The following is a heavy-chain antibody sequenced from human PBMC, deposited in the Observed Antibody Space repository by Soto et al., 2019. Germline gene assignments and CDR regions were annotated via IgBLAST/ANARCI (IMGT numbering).Heavy chain of an antibody. Sequence: SETLSLTCTVSGGSISSYYWTWIRQPPGRGLEWIGHIFYSGSTNYNPALKSRVTISVDTSKSQFSLKLSSVTAADTAVYYCAKDSGYNYGYFRWFDPWGQGTLVTVSS. D-gene: IGHD5-18*01. J-gene: IGHJ5*02. V-gene: IGHV4-59*01. CDR1: GGSISSYY. CDR2: IFYSGST. CDR3: AKDSGYNYGYFRWFDP.